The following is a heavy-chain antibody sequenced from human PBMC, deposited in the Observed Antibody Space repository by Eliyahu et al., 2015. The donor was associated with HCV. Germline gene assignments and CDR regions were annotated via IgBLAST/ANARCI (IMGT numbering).Heavy chain of an antibody. CDR2: IYASENT. CDR1: GGSISNYY. D-gene: IGHD6-13*01. J-gene: IGHJ4*02. V-gene: IGHV4-4*07. Sequence: QVQLQESGPGLVKPSETLSLTCTVSGGSISNYYWSWIRQPAGKGLEWIGRIYASENTNYNPSLKSRVIMSVDTSKNQFSLEVTSVTAADTAVYYCARARGAAGPFYFDYWGQGTLVTVSS. CDR3: ARARGAAGPFYFDY.